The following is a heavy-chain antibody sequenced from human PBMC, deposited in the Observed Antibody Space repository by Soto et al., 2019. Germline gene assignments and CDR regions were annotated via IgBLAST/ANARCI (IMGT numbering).Heavy chain of an antibody. Sequence: SETLSLTCSVSGDSISNSRFYWAWIRQPPGEGLEWIGSIYHTGNAYYNPSLKSRVTISVDTSKNQFSLKLTSVTAADAALYYCARDFFDSRDYTTNWFDPWGQGTLVTVSS. CDR3: ARDFFDSRDYTTNWFDP. V-gene: IGHV4-39*01. CDR1: GDSISNSRFY. CDR2: IYHTGNA. D-gene: IGHD3-22*01. J-gene: IGHJ5*02.